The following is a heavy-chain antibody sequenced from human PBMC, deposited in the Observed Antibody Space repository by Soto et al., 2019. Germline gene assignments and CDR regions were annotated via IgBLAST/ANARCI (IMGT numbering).Heavy chain of an antibody. CDR2: IIPILDMT. V-gene: IGHV1-69*08. Sequence: QVQLAQSGAEEKKPGSSVKVSCKVSGGTFSRYTISWVRKAPGQGLEWIGRIIPILDMTNYAQKLQGRISITADKSTSTAYMELRSLTSKDTGVYYCTRDGAGEEDYWGQGTLVTVSS. J-gene: IGHJ4*02. CDR3: TRDGAGEEDY. CDR1: GGTFSRYT. D-gene: IGHD4-17*01.